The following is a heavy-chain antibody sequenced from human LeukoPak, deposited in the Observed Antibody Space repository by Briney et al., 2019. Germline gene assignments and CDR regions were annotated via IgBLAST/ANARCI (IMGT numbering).Heavy chain of an antibody. J-gene: IGHJ4*02. Sequence: GESLKISCQGSGYNFITYWIGWVRQMPGKGLEWMGIIYPGDSDTRYSPSFQGQVTISADESISTAYLQWSSLKASDTAMYYCARGAYCFAANCYFDYWGQGTLVTVSS. CDR1: GYNFITYW. V-gene: IGHV5-51*01. D-gene: IGHD4/OR15-4a*01. CDR2: IYPGDSDT. CDR3: ARGAYCFAANCYFDY.